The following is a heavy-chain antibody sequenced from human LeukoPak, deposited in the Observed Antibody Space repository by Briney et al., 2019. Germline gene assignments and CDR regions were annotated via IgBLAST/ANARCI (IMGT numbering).Heavy chain of an antibody. CDR3: ARGYSSSSGGWFDP. J-gene: IGHJ5*02. V-gene: IGHV4-61*08. CDR2: IYYSGST. CDR1: GGSISSGDYY. D-gene: IGHD6-6*01. Sequence: SQTLSLTCTVSGGSISSGDYYWSWIRQPPGKGLEWIGYIYYSGSTNYNPSLKSRVTISVDTSKNQFSLKLSSVTAADTAVYYCARGYSSSSGGWFDPWGQGTLVTVSS.